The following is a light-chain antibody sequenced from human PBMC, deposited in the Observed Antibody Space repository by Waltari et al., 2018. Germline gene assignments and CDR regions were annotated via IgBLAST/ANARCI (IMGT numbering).Light chain of an antibody. V-gene: IGLV2-8*01. CDR2: EVD. Sequence: QSALTQPPSASGPPGQTVIISCTGTSSHIGAYKYVPWYQQIPGRAPALIIYEVDRRPPGVPDRFSGSKSGNTASLTVSGLQTEDEGDYYCSSYAGSNKLIFGGVTKLTVL. CDR3: SSYAGSNKLI. CDR1: SSHIGAYKY. J-gene: IGLJ2*01.